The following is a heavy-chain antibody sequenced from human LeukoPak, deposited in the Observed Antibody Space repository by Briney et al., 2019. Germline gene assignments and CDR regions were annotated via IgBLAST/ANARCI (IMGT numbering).Heavy chain of an antibody. CDR3: ARGAIQLWLIGGGYFDY. CDR1: GYTFTGYY. J-gene: IGHJ4*02. V-gene: IGHV1-2*04. CDR2: INPNSGGT. D-gene: IGHD5-18*01. Sequence: ASVKVSCKASGYTFTGYYMHWVRQAPGQGLEWMGWINPNSGGTNYAQKFQGWVTMTGDTSISTAYMELSRLRSDDTAVYYCARGAIQLWLIGGGYFDYWGQGTLVTVSS.